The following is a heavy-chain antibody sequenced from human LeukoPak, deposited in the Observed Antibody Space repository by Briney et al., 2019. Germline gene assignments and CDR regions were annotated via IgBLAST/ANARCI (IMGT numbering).Heavy chain of an antibody. CDR1: GFTFSTHW. V-gene: IGHV3-30*18. J-gene: IGHJ4*02. CDR2: ISYDGSNK. D-gene: IGHD1-26*01. Sequence: GGSLRLSCAASGFTFSTHWMTWVRQAPGKGLEWVAVISYDGSNKYYADSVKGRFTISRDNSKNTLYLQMNSLRAEDTAVYYCAKDAVEWELRGAPGVDYWGQGTLVTVSS. CDR3: AKDAVEWELRGAPGVDY.